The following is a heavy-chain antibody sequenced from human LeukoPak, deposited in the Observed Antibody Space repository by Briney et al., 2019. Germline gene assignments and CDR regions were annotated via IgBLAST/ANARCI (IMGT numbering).Heavy chain of an antibody. J-gene: IGHJ3*02. V-gene: IGHV3-30*18. Sequence: SGGSLRLSCAASGFTFSNYGMHWVRQAPGMGLEWVAVISYDGSNKYYTDSVKGRFTISRDNSKNTLYLQMNSLRAEDTAVYYCAKDKAEYYYGSGSHDAFDIWGQGTMVTVSS. CDR2: ISYDGSNK. CDR3: AKDKAEYYYGSGSHDAFDI. D-gene: IGHD3-10*01. CDR1: GFTFSNYG.